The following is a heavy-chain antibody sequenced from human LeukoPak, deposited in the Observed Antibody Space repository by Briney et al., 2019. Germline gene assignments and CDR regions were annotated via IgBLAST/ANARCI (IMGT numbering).Heavy chain of an antibody. V-gene: IGHV3-23*01. CDR3: AKDLIQLWFSAFDY. D-gene: IGHD5-18*01. CDR1: GFTFSNYA. CDR2: INGRGGST. J-gene: IGHJ4*02. Sequence: SGGSLRLSCAASGFTFSNYAMSWVRQAPGKGLEWVSSINGRGGSTYYADSVKGRFTISRDNSKNTLYLQTNSLRAEDTAVYYCAKDLIQLWFSAFDYWGQGTLVTVSS.